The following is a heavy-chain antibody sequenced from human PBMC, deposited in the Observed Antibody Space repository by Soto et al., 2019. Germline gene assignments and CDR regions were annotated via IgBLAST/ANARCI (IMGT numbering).Heavy chain of an antibody. D-gene: IGHD3-3*01. CDR3: AHQGLSDYDFWSGYGSFDY. CDR1: GFSLSTRGVR. J-gene: IGHJ4*02. Sequence: SGPTLVNPTQTLTLTCTFSGFSLSTRGVRVGWIRQPPGKALEWLALIYWDDDNRYSPSLKSRLTITKDTSKNQVVLTMTNMDPVDTATYYCAHQGLSDYDFWSGYGSFDYWGQGTLVTVSS. CDR2: IYWDDDN. V-gene: IGHV2-5*02.